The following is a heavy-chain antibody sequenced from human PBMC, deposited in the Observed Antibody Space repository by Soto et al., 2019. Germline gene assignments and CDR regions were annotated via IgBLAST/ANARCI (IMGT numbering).Heavy chain of an antibody. J-gene: IGHJ3*01. CDR1: GFTFSSYG. V-gene: IGHV3-30*03. D-gene: IGHD3-9*01. CDR2: ISYDGSNK. CDR3: ARGVDISS. Sequence: QVQLVESGGGVVQPGRSLRLSCAASGFTFSSYGMHWVRQAPGKGLEWVAVISYDGSNKYYADSVKGRFTISRDNSKNTLYLQMNSLRAEDTAVYYCARGVDISSWGRGTMVTVSS.